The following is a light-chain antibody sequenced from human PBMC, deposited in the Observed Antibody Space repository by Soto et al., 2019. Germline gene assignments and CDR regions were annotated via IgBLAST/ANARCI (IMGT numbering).Light chain of an antibody. J-gene: IGLJ1*01. CDR2: DVS. Sequence: QSALTQPASVSGSPGQSITISCTGTSSDVGGYNYVSGYQQHPGKAPKFMIYDVSNRPSGVSNRFSGSKSGNTASLTISGLQAEDEADYYCSSYTSSSTLYVFGTGIKLTVL. V-gene: IGLV2-14*01. CDR3: SSYTSSSTLYV. CDR1: SSDVGGYNY.